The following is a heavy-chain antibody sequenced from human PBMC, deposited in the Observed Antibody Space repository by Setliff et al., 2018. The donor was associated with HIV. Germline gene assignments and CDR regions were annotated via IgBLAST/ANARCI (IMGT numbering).Heavy chain of an antibody. CDR1: GFTFSASY. CDR2: ISGSGGDT. J-gene: IGHJ4*02. CDR3: VRDTTSGWMLTN. Sequence: QPGGSLRLSCAASGFTFSASYMTWVRQAPGKGLECVAVISGSGGDTYYADSVKGRFVISREKSKSTLYLQMNSLRAEDTAVYYCVRDTTSGWMLTNWGQGTLVTVSS. D-gene: IGHD6-25*01. V-gene: IGHV3-23*01.